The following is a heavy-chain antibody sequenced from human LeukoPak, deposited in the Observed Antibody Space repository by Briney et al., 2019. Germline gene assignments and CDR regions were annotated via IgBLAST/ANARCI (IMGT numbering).Heavy chain of an antibody. CDR3: ARGGVAGYSYGYGVPPPANWFDP. CDR2: IYSGGST. D-gene: IGHD5-18*01. CDR1: GFTVSSNY. Sequence: PGGSLRLSCAASGFTVSSNYMSWVRQAPGKGLEWVSVIYSGGSTYYADSVKGRFTISRDNSKNTLYLQMNSLRAEDTAVYYCARGGVAGYSYGYGVPPPANWFDPWGQGTLVTVSS. J-gene: IGHJ5*02. V-gene: IGHV3-66*01.